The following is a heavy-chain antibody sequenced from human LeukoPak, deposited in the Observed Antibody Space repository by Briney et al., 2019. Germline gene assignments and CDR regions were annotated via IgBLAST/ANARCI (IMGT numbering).Heavy chain of an antibody. V-gene: IGHV3-21*01. Sequence: GGSLRLSCAASGFTFSSYSMNWVRQAPGKGPEWVSSISSSSSYIYYADSVKGRFTISRDNAKNSLYLQMNSLRAEDTAVYYCARDIPYDSSGYDAFDIWGQGTMVTVSS. CDR2: ISSSSSYI. CDR1: GFTFSSYS. CDR3: ARDIPYDSSGYDAFDI. D-gene: IGHD3-22*01. J-gene: IGHJ3*02.